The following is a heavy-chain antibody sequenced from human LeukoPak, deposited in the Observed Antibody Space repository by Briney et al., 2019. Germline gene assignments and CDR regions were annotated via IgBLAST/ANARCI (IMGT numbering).Heavy chain of an antibody. CDR1: GGSISSYY. CDR3: AREVFWSGYANWFDP. V-gene: IGHV4-4*07. D-gene: IGHD3-3*01. CDR2: IYTSGST. J-gene: IGHJ5*02. Sequence: SETLSLTCTVSGGSISSYYWSWIRQPAGKGLEWIGRIYTSGSTNYNPSLKSRVTMSVDTSKNQFSLKLSSVTAADTAVYYCAREVFWSGYANWFDPWGQGTLVTVSS.